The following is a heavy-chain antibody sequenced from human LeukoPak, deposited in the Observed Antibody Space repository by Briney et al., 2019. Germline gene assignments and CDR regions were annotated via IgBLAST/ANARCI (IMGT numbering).Heavy chain of an antibody. CDR1: GGSISSYY. Sequence: SETLSLTCTVSGGSISSYYWSWIRQPPGKGLEWIGYIYYSGSTNYNPSLKSRVTISVDTSKNQFSLKPSSVTAADTAVYYCARVSDYYYGTDVWGQGTTVTDSS. V-gene: IGHV4-59*01. J-gene: IGHJ6*02. CDR2: IYYSGST. CDR3: ARVSDYYYGTDV.